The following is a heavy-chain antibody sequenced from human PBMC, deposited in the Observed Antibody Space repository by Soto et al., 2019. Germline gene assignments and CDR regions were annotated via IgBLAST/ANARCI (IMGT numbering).Heavy chain of an antibody. CDR3: AQDSMRVAVSASRVHGTHV. D-gene: IGHD2-2*01. J-gene: IGHJ6*02. V-gene: IGHV3-23*01. Sequence: GGSLRVACAVSGFTCSNYAMTWLRQAPGKGLEWVSTTRSNGEYTYYADSVKGRFTVSRDNSQNALFLEMSSLRAEDTAVYYCAQDSMRVAVSASRVHGTHVWGQGTT. CDR2: TRSNGEYT. CDR1: GFTCSNYA.